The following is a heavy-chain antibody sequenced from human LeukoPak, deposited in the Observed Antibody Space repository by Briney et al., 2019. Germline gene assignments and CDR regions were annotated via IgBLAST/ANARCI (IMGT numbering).Heavy chain of an antibody. Sequence: SETLSLTCTVSGGSISRYYWSWIRQPPGKGLEWIGYIYYSGSTNYNPSLKSRVTISVDTSKNQFSLKLSSVTAADTAVYYCARAGTPITMIVVESNWFDPWGQGTLVTVSS. V-gene: IGHV4-59*01. D-gene: IGHD3-22*01. CDR3: ARAGTPITMIVVESNWFDP. J-gene: IGHJ5*02. CDR2: IYYSGST. CDR1: GGSISRYY.